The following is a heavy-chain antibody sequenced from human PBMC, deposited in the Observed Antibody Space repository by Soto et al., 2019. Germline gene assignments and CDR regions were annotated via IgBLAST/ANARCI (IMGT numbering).Heavy chain of an antibody. D-gene: IGHD6-19*01. CDR3: ARLTLYSSGWYRVETSYYYGMDV. CDR1: GGSFSGYY. J-gene: IGHJ6*01. Sequence: QVQLQQWGAGLLKPSETLSLTCAVYGGSFSGYYWSWIRQPPGKGLEWIGEINHSGSTNYNPSLKSRVTISVDTSKNQFSLKLSSVTAADTAVYYCARLTLYSSGWYRVETSYYYGMDVW. V-gene: IGHV4-34*01. CDR2: INHSGST.